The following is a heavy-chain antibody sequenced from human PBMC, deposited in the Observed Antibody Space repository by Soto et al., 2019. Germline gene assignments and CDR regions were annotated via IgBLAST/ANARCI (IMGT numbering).Heavy chain of an antibody. CDR2: ISGSGGST. CDR1: GFTFSSYA. CDR3: AKETYSSSPVTYGMDV. J-gene: IGHJ6*02. Sequence: LRLSCAASGFTFSSYAMSWVRQAPGKGLEWVSAISGSGGSTYYADSVKGRFTISRDNSKNTLYLQMNSLRAEDTAVYYCAKETYSSSPVTYGMDVWGQGTTVTVSS. D-gene: IGHD6-6*01. V-gene: IGHV3-23*01.